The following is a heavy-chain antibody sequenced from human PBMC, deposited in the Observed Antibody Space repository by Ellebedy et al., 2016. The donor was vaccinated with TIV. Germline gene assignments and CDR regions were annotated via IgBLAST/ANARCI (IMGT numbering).Heavy chain of an antibody. Sequence: MPSETLSLTCSVSGGSISSNYWSWIRQPAGKGLELIGRISASGSTNYNPSLKSRVRMSIDTSKNQFSLNLNSVTAADTAVYYCARDRGENTVKNFDYWGQGALVTVSS. V-gene: IGHV4-4*07. CDR2: ISASGST. CDR3: ARDRGENTVKNFDY. CDR1: GGSISSNY. D-gene: IGHD4-17*01. J-gene: IGHJ4*02.